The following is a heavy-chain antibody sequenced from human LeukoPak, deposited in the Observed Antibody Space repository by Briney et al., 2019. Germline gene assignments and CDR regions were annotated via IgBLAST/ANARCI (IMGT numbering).Heavy chain of an antibody. CDR2: ISAYNGST. Sequence: ASVKVSCKASGYTFTSYGIGWVRQAPGQGLEWMGWISAYNGSTNYAQKLQGRVTMTTDTSTSTAYMELRSLRSDDTAVYYCARVWLAVAGTFSYFDYWGQGTLVTVSS. CDR3: ARVWLAVAGTFSYFDY. D-gene: IGHD6-19*01. J-gene: IGHJ4*02. V-gene: IGHV1-18*01. CDR1: GYTFTSYG.